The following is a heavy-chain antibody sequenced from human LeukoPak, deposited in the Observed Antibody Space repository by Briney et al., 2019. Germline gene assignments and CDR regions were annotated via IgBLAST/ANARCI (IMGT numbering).Heavy chain of an antibody. CDR1: GGSVSSGSYY. CDR2: IYYSGST. V-gene: IGHV4-61*01. D-gene: IGHD3-22*01. Sequence: SETLSLTCTVSGGSVSSGSYYWSWIRQPPGKGLEWIGYIYYSGSTNCNPSLKSRVTISVDTSKNQFSLKLSSVTAADTAVYYCAREYDSSGYYDYWGQGTLVTVSS. CDR3: AREYDSSGYYDY. J-gene: IGHJ4*02.